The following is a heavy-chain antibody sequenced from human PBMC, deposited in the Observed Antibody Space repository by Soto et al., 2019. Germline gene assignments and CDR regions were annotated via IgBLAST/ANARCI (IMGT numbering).Heavy chain of an antibody. CDR3: ARMIRDGFDP. Sequence: QVQLVQSGAEVRKPGSSVKVSCKASGGTFSTYTFSWGRQAPGQGLEWMGGIIPILATPYYAEKFQGRVTITADESTSTAYMELNSLRSEDTAVYYCARMIRDGFDPWGQGTLVTVSS. J-gene: IGHJ5*02. CDR2: IIPILATP. V-gene: IGHV1-69*16. CDR1: GGTFSTYT. D-gene: IGHD3-16*01.